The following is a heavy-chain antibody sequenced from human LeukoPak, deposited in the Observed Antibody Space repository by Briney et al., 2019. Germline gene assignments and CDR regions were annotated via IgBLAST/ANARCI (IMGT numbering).Heavy chain of an antibody. D-gene: IGHD1-26*01. Sequence: GGSLRLSCAASGFTFSSYWMSWVRQAPGKGLEWVPSINNVGSHIYYAGSVKGRFTISRDNTKNSLYLQMNSLRAEDTAVYYCSRDPTYYLRYGYFDYWGQGALVTVSS. J-gene: IGHJ4*02. CDR2: INNVGSHI. V-gene: IGHV3-21*01. CDR3: SRDPTYYLRYGYFDY. CDR1: GFTFSSYW.